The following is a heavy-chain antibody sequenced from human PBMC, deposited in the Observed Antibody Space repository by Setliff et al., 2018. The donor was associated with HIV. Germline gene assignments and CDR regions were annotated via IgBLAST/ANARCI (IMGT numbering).Heavy chain of an antibody. CDR1: GGSISSYF. V-gene: IGHV4-59*08. Sequence: SETLSLTCTVSGGSISSYFWSWIRQPPGKGLEWIGYIYYSGSTNYNPALKSRVTISVDTSKNQFSLKLSSVIAADTAVYYCAGRTGTTSFGDYYYMDVWGKGTTVTVSS. CDR2: IYYSGST. J-gene: IGHJ6*03. CDR3: AGRTGTTSFGDYYYMDV. D-gene: IGHD1-1*01.